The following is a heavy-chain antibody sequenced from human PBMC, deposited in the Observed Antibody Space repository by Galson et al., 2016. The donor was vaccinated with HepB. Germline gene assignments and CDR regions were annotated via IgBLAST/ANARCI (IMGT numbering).Heavy chain of an antibody. CDR3: ASGMDQAKIGH. D-gene: IGHD1-14*01. J-gene: IGHJ4*02. Sequence: TLSLTCAVSGGSISSSNHYWSWVRQPAGKGLVWIGRVYLTGGTDYNPSLKSRLTLSVDTSKNQFTLRLRSVTAADTAVYYCASGMDQAKIGHWGQGALVTVSS. CDR2: VYLTGGT. V-gene: IGHV4-61*02. CDR1: GGSISSSNHY.